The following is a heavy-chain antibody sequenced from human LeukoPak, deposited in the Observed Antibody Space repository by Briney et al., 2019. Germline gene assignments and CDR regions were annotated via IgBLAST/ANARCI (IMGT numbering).Heavy chain of an antibody. J-gene: IGHJ6*03. CDR3: ARDGRGGSHVYYMDV. V-gene: IGHV1-69*05. CDR1: GGTFSSYA. D-gene: IGHD1-26*01. Sequence: SVKVSCKASGGTFSSYAISWVRQAPGQGLEWMGGIIPIFGTANYAQKFQGRVTITTDESTSTAYMELSSLRSEDTAVYYCARDGRGGSHVYYMDVWGKGTTVTVSS. CDR2: IIPIFGTA.